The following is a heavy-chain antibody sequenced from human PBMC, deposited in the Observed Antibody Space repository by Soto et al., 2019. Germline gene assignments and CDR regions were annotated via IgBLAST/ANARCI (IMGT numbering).Heavy chain of an antibody. Sequence: EVQLVESGGGLVQPGGSLRLSCAASGFTFNNYWMHWVRQAPGKGLMWVSHIEGDGFRTTYADSVRDRFTISRDNVKNALYLQMHSLRAEDTAVYFCARDYAGNEIEFWGQGTLVTVSS. CDR3: ARDYAGNEIEF. J-gene: IGHJ4*02. V-gene: IGHV3-74*03. CDR2: IEGDGFRT. CDR1: GFTFNNYW. D-gene: IGHD1-1*01.